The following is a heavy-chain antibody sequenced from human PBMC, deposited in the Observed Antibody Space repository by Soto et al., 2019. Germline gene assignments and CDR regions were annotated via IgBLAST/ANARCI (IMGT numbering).Heavy chain of an antibody. Sequence: ASVKVSCKASGGTFSSYTISWVRQAPGQGLEWMGRIIPILGIANYAQKFQGRVTITADKSTSTAYMELSSLRSEDTAVYYCARLRPIAVAKLNWFDPWGQGTLVTVSS. CDR2: IIPILGIA. CDR1: GGTFSSYT. CDR3: ARLRPIAVAKLNWFDP. J-gene: IGHJ5*02. D-gene: IGHD6-19*01. V-gene: IGHV1-69*02.